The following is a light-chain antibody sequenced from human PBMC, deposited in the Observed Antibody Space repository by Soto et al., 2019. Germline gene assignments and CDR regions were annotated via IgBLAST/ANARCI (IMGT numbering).Light chain of an antibody. J-gene: IGKJ1*01. CDR2: DIS. CDR3: QQYDSYPRT. V-gene: IGKV1-5*01. CDR1: QSISSW. Sequence: DIQMTQSPSTLSASVGDRVTITCRASQSISSWLAWYQHKPGKAPKLLIYDISNLQSGVPSRFSGSGSGTEFTLTISSLQPDDFATYYCQQYDSYPRTFDQGTKVEIK.